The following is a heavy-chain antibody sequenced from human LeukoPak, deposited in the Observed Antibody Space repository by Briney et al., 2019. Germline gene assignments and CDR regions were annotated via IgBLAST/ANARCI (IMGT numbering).Heavy chain of an antibody. CDR1: GFTFGTYW. CDR3: ARDFPDY. J-gene: IGHJ4*02. Sequence: GGSLRLSCAASGFTFGTYWMTWVRQAPGKGLEWVANIKEDGSEKYYVDSVKGRFTISRDNAKKSLYLQVNSLRVEDTAIYYCARDFPDYWGQGILVTVSS. CDR2: IKEDGSEK. V-gene: IGHV3-7*01.